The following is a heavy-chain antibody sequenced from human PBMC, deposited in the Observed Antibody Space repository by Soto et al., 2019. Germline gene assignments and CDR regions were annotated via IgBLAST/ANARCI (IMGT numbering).Heavy chain of an antibody. CDR2: ISSSSRYI. D-gene: IGHD6-13*01. Sequence: EVQLVESGGGLVKPGGSLRLSCAASGFTFSSYSMNWVRQAPGKGLEWVSSISSSSRYIYYAASVKGRFTISRDNAKNSLYLQMNSLRAEDTAVYYCARDQLSSSWDYYYYYGMDVWGQGTTVTVSS. V-gene: IGHV3-21*01. CDR1: GFTFSSYS. J-gene: IGHJ6*02. CDR3: ARDQLSSSWDYYYYYGMDV.